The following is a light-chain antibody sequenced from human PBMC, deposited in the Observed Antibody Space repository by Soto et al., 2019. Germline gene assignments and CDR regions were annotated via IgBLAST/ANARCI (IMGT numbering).Light chain of an antibody. V-gene: IGKV3-11*01. CDR2: DTS. Sequence: DTVLTQSPVTLSLSPGERATLSCRASQSVSTHLAWYQQKPGQAPRLLIYDTSNRATGIPPRFSGSGSGTDFTLTISSLEAEDFAVYYCQQGLYWPTCGQGTKLEIK. CDR3: QQGLYWPT. J-gene: IGKJ2*01. CDR1: QSVSTH.